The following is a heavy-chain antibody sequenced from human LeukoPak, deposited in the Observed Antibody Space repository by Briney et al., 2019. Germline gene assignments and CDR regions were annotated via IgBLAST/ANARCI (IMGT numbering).Heavy chain of an antibody. CDR1: GYTFTGYY. Sequence: ASVKVSCKASGYTFTGYYMHWVRQAPGQGLEWMGWINLNSGGTNYAQKFQSRVTMTRDTSISTAYMELSRLRSDDTAVYYCARSPRSGYYPSHFDYWGQGTLVTVSS. J-gene: IGHJ4*02. CDR3: ARSPRSGYYPSHFDY. D-gene: IGHD3-22*01. V-gene: IGHV1-2*02. CDR2: INLNSGGT.